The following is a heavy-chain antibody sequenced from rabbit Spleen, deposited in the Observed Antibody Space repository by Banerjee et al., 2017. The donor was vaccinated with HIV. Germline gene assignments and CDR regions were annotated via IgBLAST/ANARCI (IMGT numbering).Heavy chain of an antibody. CDR2: IYAGSRDSA. J-gene: IGHJ4*01. D-gene: IGHD1-1*01. CDR1: GFSFSSRYD. V-gene: IGHV1S40*01. Sequence: QSLEESGGDLVKPGASLKLSCTASGFSFSSRYDLCWVRQAPGKGLEWIACIYAGSRDSAKYATWAKGRFSISKPSSTTVTLQMTSLTAADTATYFCARDLVGVIGWNFYLWGPGTLVTVS. CDR3: ARDLVGVIGWNFYL.